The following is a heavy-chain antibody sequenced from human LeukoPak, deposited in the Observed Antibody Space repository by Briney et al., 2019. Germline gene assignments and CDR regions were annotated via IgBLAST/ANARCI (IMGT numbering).Heavy chain of an antibody. V-gene: IGHV3-23*01. J-gene: IGHJ5*02. CDR1: GFTFSTYA. CDR2: ISASGGST. CDR3: AKDFEGWQLVFAL. Sequence: GGALRLSCAASGFTFSTYAISWVRQAPGKGLEWVSAISASGGSTYYADSVKGRFTVSRDHSKNTLYLQINSLRADDTGVYYCAKDFEGWQLVFALWGQGTLVTVSS. D-gene: IGHD6-13*01.